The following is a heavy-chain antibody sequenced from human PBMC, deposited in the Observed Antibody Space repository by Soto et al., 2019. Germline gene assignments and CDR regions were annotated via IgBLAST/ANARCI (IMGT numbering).Heavy chain of an antibody. Sequence: QVQLVQSGAEVKKPGSSVKVSCKASGGTFSSYTISWVRQAPGQGLEWMGRIIPILGIANYAQKFQGRVTITADKSTSTAYMELSSLRSEDTAVYYCARVQKDGYPHFDYWGQGTLVTVSS. CDR2: IIPILGIA. D-gene: IGHD5-12*01. J-gene: IGHJ4*02. CDR1: GGTFSSYT. V-gene: IGHV1-69*02. CDR3: ARVQKDGYPHFDY.